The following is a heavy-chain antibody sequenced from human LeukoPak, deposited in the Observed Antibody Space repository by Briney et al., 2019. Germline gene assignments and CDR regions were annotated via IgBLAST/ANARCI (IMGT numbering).Heavy chain of an antibody. V-gene: IGHV1-2*02. CDR2: INPNSGGT. CDR3: ARGGLPIYYYYIDV. Sequence: ASVKVSCKASGYTFTGYYVHWVRQAPGQGLEWMGWINPNSGGTNYAQKFQGRVTMTRDTSINTAYMELSRLRSDDTAVYYCARGGLPIYYYYIDVWGKGTTVTVSS. J-gene: IGHJ6*03. CDR1: GYTFTGYY. D-gene: IGHD3-16*01.